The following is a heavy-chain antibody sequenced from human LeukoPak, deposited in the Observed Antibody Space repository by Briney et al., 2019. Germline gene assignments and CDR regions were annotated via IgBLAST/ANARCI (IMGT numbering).Heavy chain of an antibody. CDR1: GGTFSSYA. Sequence: SVTVSCKASGGTFSSYAISWVRQAPGQGLEWMGRIIPIFGTANYAQKFQGRVTITADKSTSTAYMELSSLRSEDTAVYYCARGPCSSTSCYGVYNWFDPWGPGTLVTVSS. CDR2: IIPIFGTA. D-gene: IGHD2-2*01. V-gene: IGHV1-69*06. CDR3: ARGPCSSTSCYGVYNWFDP. J-gene: IGHJ5*02.